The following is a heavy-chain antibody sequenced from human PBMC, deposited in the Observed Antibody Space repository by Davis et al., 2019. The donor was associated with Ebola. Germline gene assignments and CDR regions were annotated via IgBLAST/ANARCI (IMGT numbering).Heavy chain of an antibody. D-gene: IGHD3-22*01. CDR1: GFPFRTYA. J-gene: IGHJ4*02. V-gene: IGHV3-23*01. CDR3: AKDAIMFYYDSSEIYYFDY. Sequence: LKISRAASGFPFRTYAMNWVRPAPGKGLEWVSGISGSSVNTKYADSVKGRFTISRDNSKSTLYLQMNSLRAEDTAVYYCAKDAIMFYYDSSEIYYFDYWGQGTLVTVSS. CDR2: ISGSSVNT.